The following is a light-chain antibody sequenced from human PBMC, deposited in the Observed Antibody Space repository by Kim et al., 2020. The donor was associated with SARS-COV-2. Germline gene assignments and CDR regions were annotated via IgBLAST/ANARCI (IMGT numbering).Light chain of an antibody. CDR1: QSISSY. J-gene: IGKJ2*03. Sequence: DIQMTQSPSSLSASVGDRVTITCRASQSISSYLNWYQQKPGKAPKLLIYAASSMQSGVPSRFSGSGSGTDFTLTISSLQPEDFATYSCLQSYSTSGFGEGTMREI. CDR2: AAS. CDR3: LQSYSTSG. V-gene: IGKV1-39*01.